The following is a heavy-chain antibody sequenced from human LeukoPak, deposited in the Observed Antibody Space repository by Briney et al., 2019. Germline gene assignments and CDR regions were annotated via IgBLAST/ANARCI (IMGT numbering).Heavy chain of an antibody. CDR2: INPSDSDT. D-gene: IGHD3-22*01. CDR3: ARPLNYYDSSGYFNAFDI. V-gene: IGHV5-51*01. J-gene: IGHJ3*02. CDR1: GYNFIDYW. Sequence: GESLKISCKASGYNFIDYWIGWVRQMPGKGLEWLGIINPSDSDTRYSPSFQGQVTISADKSISTAYLQWSSLKASDTAMYYCARPLNYYDSSGYFNAFDIWGQGTMVTVSS.